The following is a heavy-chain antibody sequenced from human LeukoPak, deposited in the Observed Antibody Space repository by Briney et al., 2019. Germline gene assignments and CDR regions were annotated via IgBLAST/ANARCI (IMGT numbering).Heavy chain of an antibody. D-gene: IGHD1-7*01. CDR2: IKQDGSEK. J-gene: IGHJ6*03. CDR1: GFTFSIYW. Sequence: GGSLRLSCAASGFTFSIYWMSWVRPAPGKGLEWVANIKQDGSEKYYVDSVKGRFTISRDNAKNALYLQMNSLRAEDTAVYYCARRDNWNYDDSPPGYMDVWGKGTTVTVSS. V-gene: IGHV3-7*01. CDR3: ARRDNWNYDDSPPGYMDV.